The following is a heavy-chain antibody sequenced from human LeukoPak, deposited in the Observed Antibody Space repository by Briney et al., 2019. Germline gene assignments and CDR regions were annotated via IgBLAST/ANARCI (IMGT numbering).Heavy chain of an antibody. J-gene: IGHJ4*02. D-gene: IGHD3-9*01. V-gene: IGHV3-7*01. CDR2: IKQDGSEK. Sequence: GGSLTLSCAGSGFTFNNNWMSWVRQAPGKGLEWVANIKQDGSEKYYVDSVKGRFTIFRDNAKNSLSLQMNSLRVEDSGVYYCARDPLRYLRMGHYDYWGQGTLVAVSS. CDR3: ARDPLRYLRMGHYDY. CDR1: GFTFNNNW.